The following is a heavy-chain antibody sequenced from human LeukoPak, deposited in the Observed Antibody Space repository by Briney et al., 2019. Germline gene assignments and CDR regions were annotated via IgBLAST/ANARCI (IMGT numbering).Heavy chain of an antibody. CDR3: VKSASSYGANWFNP. D-gene: IGHD4/OR15-4a*01. CDR2: ISSNGDSA. CDR1: GFTFSNYA. Sequence: GGSLRLSCSASGFTFSNYAMHWVRQAPGKGLEYVSAISSNGDSAYYADSVKGRFIISRDNSKNSLSLHMSSLRAEDTAVYYCVKSASSYGANWFNPWGQGTLVTVSS. J-gene: IGHJ5*02. V-gene: IGHV3-64D*09.